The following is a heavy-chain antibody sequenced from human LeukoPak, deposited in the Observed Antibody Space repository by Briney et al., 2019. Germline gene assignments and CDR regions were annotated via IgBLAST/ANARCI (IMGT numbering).Heavy chain of an antibody. V-gene: IGHV1-3*01. CDR3: ARAGIGSSWEAQFDY. J-gene: IGHJ4*02. Sequence: ASVKVSCKSSGCTFTSYAMHWVRQAPGQRLEWMGWISGGNGDTKYSQRFQGRVTITRDTSASTAYMELSSLRSEDTAVYYCARAGIGSSWEAQFDYWGQGTLVTVSS. CDR2: ISGGNGDT. CDR1: GCTFTSYA. D-gene: IGHD6-13*01.